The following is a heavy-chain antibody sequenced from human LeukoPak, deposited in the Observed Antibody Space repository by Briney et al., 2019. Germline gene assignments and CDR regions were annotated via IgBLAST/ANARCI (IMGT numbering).Heavy chain of an antibody. CDR2: IKPDESEK. J-gene: IGHJ4*02. D-gene: IGHD3-16*01. CDR1: GLTFRTCW. V-gene: IGHV3-7*03. CDR3: ATDVHGGYFDY. Sequence: GGSLRLSCAASGLTFRTCWLSWVRQAPEKGLEWVANIKPDESEKYYADSVKGRFTVSRDNARHSLHLQMNSLRAEDTAVYYCATDVHGGYFDYWGQGTLVTVSS.